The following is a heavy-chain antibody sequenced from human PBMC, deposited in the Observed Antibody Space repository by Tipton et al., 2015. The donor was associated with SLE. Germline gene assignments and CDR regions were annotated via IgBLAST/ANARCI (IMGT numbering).Heavy chain of an antibody. CDR2: LIPIFGTA. D-gene: IGHD1-26*01. J-gene: IGHJ6*02. V-gene: IGHV1-69*01. CDR3: ARRSGTWGGYYYYGMDV. CDR1: GGTFTSYA. Sequence: QLVQSGAEVKKPGSSVKVSCKASGGTFTSYALSWVRQAPGQGLEWMGGLIPIFGTANYAQKFQRRVTITADDSTSTAYVELISLRSEDTAVYYCARRSGTWGGYYYYGMDVWGQGTTVTVSS.